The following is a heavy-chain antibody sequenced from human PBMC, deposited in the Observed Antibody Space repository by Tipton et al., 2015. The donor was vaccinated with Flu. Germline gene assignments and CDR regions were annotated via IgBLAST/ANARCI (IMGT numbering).Heavy chain of an antibody. J-gene: IGHJ4*02. CDR2: IIPMFGTT. D-gene: IGHD3-16*01. Sequence: QLVQSGAEVKKPGSSVKVSCKTSGGTFTTYAITWVRQAPGQGLEWMGRIIPMFGTTNYAHAFQGRITITADVYTSTTYMELSSLTSDDTAVYYCARQPLNYDDGWVPRYFQYWGQGTLVTVSS. CDR1: GGTFTTYA. V-gene: IGHV1-69*18. CDR3: ARQPLNYDDGWVPRYFQY.